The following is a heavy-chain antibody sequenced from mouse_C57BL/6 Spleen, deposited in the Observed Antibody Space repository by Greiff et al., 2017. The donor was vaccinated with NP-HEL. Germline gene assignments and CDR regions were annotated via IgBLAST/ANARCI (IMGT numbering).Heavy chain of an antibody. J-gene: IGHJ3*01. V-gene: IGHV1-85*01. Sequence: VKLMESGPELVKPGASVKLSCKASGYTFTSYDINWVKQRPGQGLEWIGWIFPGEGSTKDNEKFKGKATLTVDTSSSTAYMELHSLTSEDSAVYFCARSGLIYYDYVQAWFAYWGQGTLVTVSA. CDR1: GYTFTSYD. CDR2: IFPGEGST. D-gene: IGHD2-4*01. CDR3: ARSGLIYYDYVQAWFAY.